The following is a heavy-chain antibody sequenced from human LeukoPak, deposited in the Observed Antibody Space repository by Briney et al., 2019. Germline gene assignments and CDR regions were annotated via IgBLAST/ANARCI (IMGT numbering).Heavy chain of an antibody. Sequence: RPGGSLRLSCTASGFTFSSYAMSWVRQAPGKGLEWVSAISGSGGSTYYADSVKGRFTISRDNSKNTLYLQMNSLRAEDTAVYYCAKVGNLYSSSWYFENWGQGTLVAVSS. V-gene: IGHV3-23*01. CDR3: AKVGNLYSSSWYFEN. D-gene: IGHD6-13*01. J-gene: IGHJ4*02. CDR1: GFTFSSYA. CDR2: ISGSGGST.